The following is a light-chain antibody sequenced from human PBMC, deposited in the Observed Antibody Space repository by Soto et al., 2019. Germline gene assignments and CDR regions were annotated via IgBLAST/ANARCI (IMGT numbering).Light chain of an antibody. V-gene: IGLV2-8*01. CDR1: SSDVGGYNY. Sequence: QSALTQPPSASGSPGQSVTISCTGTSSDVGGYNYVSWYQQHPGKAPKLMIYEVSKRPSGVPDRFSGSKSGNTASLTVSGLLAEDEADYYCSTYAGSNNLLYVFGTGTKVTVL. CDR3: STYAGSNNLLYV. CDR2: EVS. J-gene: IGLJ1*01.